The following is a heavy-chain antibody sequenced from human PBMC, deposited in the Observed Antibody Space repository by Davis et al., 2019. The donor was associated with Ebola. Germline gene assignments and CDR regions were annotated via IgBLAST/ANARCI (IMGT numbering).Heavy chain of an antibody. V-gene: IGHV4-34*01. CDR2: INHSGST. D-gene: IGHD3-22*01. CDR1: GGSFSGYY. CDR3: ASYVKDPVVVMHFDY. Sequence: PGGSLRLSCAVYGGSFSGYYWSWIRQPPGKGLEWIGEINHSGSTNYNPSLKSRVTISVDKSKNQFSLKLSSVTAADTAVYYCASYVKDPVVVMHFDYWGQGTLVTVSS. J-gene: IGHJ4*02.